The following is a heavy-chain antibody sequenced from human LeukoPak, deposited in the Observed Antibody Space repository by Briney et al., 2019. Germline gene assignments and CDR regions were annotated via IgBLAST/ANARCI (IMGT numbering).Heavy chain of an antibody. J-gene: IGHJ4*02. CDR3: AGDAWGAGGGGGFDY. CDR2: ISYSGDS. V-gene: IGHV4-39*07. Sequence: PSETLSLTCTVSGGSISSSNSYWGWIRQPPGKGLEWIGNISYSGDSYYNPSLKSRVTISVDTSKNQFSLKLNSVTAADTAIYYCAGDAWGAGGGGGFDYWGQGTLVTVSS. CDR1: GGSISSSNSY. D-gene: IGHD2-8*02.